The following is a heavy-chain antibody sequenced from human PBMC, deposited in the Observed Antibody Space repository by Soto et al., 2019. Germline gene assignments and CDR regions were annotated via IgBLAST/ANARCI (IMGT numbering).Heavy chain of an antibody. CDR2: MYYSGTT. D-gene: IGHD6-25*01. J-gene: IGHJ5*02. CDR3: AVVDSTGNWFDP. Sequence: SETLSLTCTVSGGSISSSDFYWGWLRQTPGKGLEFIGSMYYSGTTYYNPSLKSRVTISVDTSKNQFTLKLISVTAADTAVYYCAVVDSTGNWFDPWGQGTLVTVSS. V-gene: IGHV4-39*01. CDR1: GGSISSSDFY.